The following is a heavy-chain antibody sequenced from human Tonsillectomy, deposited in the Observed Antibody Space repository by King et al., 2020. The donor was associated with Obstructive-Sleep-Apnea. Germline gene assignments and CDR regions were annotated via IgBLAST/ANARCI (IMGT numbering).Heavy chain of an antibody. D-gene: IGHD5-18*01. CDR3: ARNARGYYQEPDYYSYGMDV. Sequence: VQLVESGGGVVQPGRSLRLSCAASGFTFSSYAMHWVRQAPGKGLEWVAVISYDGSNKYYADSVKGRFTITRDNSKNTLYLQMNSLGAEDTAVYYCARNARGYYQEPDYYSYGMDVWGQGTTVTVSS. J-gene: IGHJ6*02. CDR2: ISYDGSNK. V-gene: IGHV3-30*04. CDR1: GFTFSSYA.